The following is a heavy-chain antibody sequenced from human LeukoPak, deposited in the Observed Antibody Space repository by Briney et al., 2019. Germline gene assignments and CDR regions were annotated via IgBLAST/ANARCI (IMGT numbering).Heavy chain of an antibody. CDR2: IWYDGSNK. CDR1: GFTFSSYA. Sequence: GRSLRLSCAASGFTFSSYAMHWVRQAPGKGLEWVAVIWYDGSNKYYADSVKGRFTLSRDHSKNTLYLQMKSLRAEDTAVYYCARELEIAVAGTLGYWGQGTLATVSS. CDR3: ARELEIAVAGTLGY. J-gene: IGHJ4*02. V-gene: IGHV3-33*01. D-gene: IGHD6-19*01.